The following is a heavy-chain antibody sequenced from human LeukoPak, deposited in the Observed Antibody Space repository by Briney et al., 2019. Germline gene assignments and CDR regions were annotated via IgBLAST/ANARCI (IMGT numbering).Heavy chain of an antibody. CDR1: GFTVTSNY. J-gene: IGHJ4*02. CDR2: IYSGGST. D-gene: IGHD3-22*01. V-gene: IGHV3-53*01. Sequence: GGSLRLSCAASGFTVTSNYMSWVRHAPGKGLEWVSVIYSGGSTYYADSVKGRFTISRDNSKNTLYLQMSSLRAEDTAVYYCARGGVVVPFDYWGQGTLVTVSS. CDR3: ARGGVVVPFDY.